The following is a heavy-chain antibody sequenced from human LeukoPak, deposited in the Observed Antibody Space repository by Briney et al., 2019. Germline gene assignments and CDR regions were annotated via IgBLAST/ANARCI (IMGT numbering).Heavy chain of an antibody. CDR1: GFTFSTYA. J-gene: IGHJ4*02. CDR2: IWPDGSKK. D-gene: IGHD6-25*01. CDR3: AKISSSAESNFDY. Sequence: PGRSRRLSCAASGFTFSTYAMHWVRQAPGKGLEWVAFIWPDGSKKYYADSVKGRFAISRENSKNTVYLQMNDLRPEDTALYFCAKISSSAESNFDYWGQGTLLTVSS. V-gene: IGHV3-33*06.